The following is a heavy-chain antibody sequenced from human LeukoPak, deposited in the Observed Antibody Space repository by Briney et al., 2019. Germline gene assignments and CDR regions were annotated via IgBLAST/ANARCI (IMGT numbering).Heavy chain of an antibody. CDR3: ARDRSYYAY. CDR1: GGSISSYY. Sequence: SETPSLTCTVSGGSISSYYWSWIRQPPGKGLEWIGYIYYCGSTNYNPSLKSRVTISVDTSKNQFSLKLSFVTAAGTAVYYCARDRSYYAYWGQGTLVTVSS. CDR2: IYYCGST. J-gene: IGHJ4*02. V-gene: IGHV4-59*01.